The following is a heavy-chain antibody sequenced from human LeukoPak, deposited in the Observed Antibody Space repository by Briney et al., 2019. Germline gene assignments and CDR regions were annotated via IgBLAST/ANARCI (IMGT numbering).Heavy chain of an antibody. CDR1: GFTFSDYY. CDR2: ISSSGSTI. CDR3: ARVGYSYGFTTYYYYYYMDV. Sequence: GGSLRLSCAASGFTFSDYYMSWIRQAPGKGLEWVSYISSSGSTIYYADSVKGRFTISRDNAKNSLYLQMNSLRAEDTAVYYCARVGYSYGFTTYYYYYYMDVWGKGTTVTVSS. D-gene: IGHD5-18*01. V-gene: IGHV3-11*04. J-gene: IGHJ6*03.